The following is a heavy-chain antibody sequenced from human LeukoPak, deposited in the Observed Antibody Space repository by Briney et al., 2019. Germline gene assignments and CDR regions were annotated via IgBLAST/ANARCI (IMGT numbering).Heavy chain of an antibody. CDR1: GYNFTTYW. Sequence: GESLKISCKASGYNFTTYWIGWVRQMRGKGLEWMGNIYPGDSDTRYSPSFQGQVTISADKSISTAYLQWRSLKASDTAMYYCARTFALDTTFDYWGQGSLVTVSS. CDR2: IYPGDSDT. D-gene: IGHD1-14*01. V-gene: IGHV5-51*01. J-gene: IGHJ4*02. CDR3: ARTFALDTTFDY.